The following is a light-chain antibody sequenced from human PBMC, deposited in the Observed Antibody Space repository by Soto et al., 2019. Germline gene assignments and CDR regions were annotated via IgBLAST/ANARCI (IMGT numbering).Light chain of an antibody. V-gene: IGLV1-47*01. CDR1: SSNIGSNY. CDR2: RNN. J-gene: IGLJ1*01. Sequence: QSVLTQPPSASGTPGQRATSSCSGSSSNIGSNYVYWYQQLPGTAPKLLIYRNNQRPSGVPDRFSGSKSGTSASLAISGLRSEDEADYYCAAWDDRLSKVFGTGTKVTVL. CDR3: AAWDDRLSKV.